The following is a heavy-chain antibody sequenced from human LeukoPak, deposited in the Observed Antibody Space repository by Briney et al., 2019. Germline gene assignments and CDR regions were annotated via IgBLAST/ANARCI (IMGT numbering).Heavy chain of an antibody. V-gene: IGHV3-53*01. CDR2: IYSDGNT. CDR1: GLTVSNNY. D-gene: IGHD3-10*01. J-gene: IGHJ4*02. Sequence: PGGSLRLSCAASGLTVSNNYMNWVRQAPGKGLEWVSVIYSDGNTYYTDSVKGRFTISRDNSKNTLYLQMNSLRAEDTAVYYCARPEGSLGDWGQGTLVTVSS. CDR3: ARPEGSLGD.